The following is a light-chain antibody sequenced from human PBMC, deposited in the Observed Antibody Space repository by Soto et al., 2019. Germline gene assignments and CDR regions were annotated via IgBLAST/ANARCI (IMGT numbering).Light chain of an antibody. CDR2: EVS. J-gene: IGLJ3*02. Sequence: QSALTQPASVSGSPGQSITISCTGTSSDVGGYNYVSWYQQHPGKAPKLMIYEVSNRPSGVSNRFSGPKSGNTASLTISGLQAEDEADYYCSSYTTISTLEVFGGGTKLTVL. CDR3: SSYTTISTLEV. CDR1: SSDVGGYNY. V-gene: IGLV2-14*01.